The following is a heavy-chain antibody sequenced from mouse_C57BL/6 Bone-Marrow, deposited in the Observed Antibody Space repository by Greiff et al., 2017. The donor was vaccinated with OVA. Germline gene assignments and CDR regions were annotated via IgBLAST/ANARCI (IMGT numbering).Heavy chain of an antibody. CDR2: ISYSGST. Sequence: EVQLQESGPGMVKPSQSLSLTCTVTGYSITSGYDWHWIRHFPGNKLEWMGYISYSGSTNYNPSLKSRISITHDTSKNHFFLKLNSVTTEDTATYYCARAVATNAMDYWGQGTSVTVSS. V-gene: IGHV3-1*01. D-gene: IGHD1-1*01. J-gene: IGHJ4*01. CDR1: GYSITSGYD. CDR3: ARAVATNAMDY.